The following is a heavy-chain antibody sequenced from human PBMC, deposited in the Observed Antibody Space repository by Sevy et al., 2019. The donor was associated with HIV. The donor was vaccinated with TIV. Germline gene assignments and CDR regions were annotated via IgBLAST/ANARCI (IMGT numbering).Heavy chain of an antibody. CDR2: IWYDGRNK. D-gene: IGHD3-22*01. J-gene: IGHJ1*01. CDR3: ARDQPGYYYDSSGYLRTSFQH. Sequence: GGSLRLSCAASGFTFSSYGMHWVRQAPGKGLEWVAVIWYDGRNKYYADSVKGRFTISRDNSKNTLYLQMNSLRAEDTAVYYCARDQPGYYYDSSGYLRTSFQHWGQGTLVTVSS. CDR1: GFTFSSYG. V-gene: IGHV3-33*01.